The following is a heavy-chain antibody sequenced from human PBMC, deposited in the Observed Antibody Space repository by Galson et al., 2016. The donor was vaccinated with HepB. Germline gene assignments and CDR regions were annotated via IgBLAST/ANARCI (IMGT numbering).Heavy chain of an antibody. V-gene: IGHV1-46*01. CDR3: ARDSSDWSLPSGLYGMDV. CDR2: INTSSGRT. J-gene: IGHJ6*02. D-gene: IGHD6-19*01. Sequence: SVKVSCKASGGIFSSYAISWVRQAPGQGLEWMGVINTSSGRTNYAQKFQGRVSMTRDTSTNTVYMELTSLRAEDTAVYYCARDSSDWSLPSGLYGMDVWGQGTTGSVSS. CDR1: GGIFSSYA.